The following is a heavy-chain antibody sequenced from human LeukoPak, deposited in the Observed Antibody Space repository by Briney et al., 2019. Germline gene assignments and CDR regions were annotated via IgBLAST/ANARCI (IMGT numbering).Heavy chain of an antibody. CDR1: GFTFSSYA. V-gene: IGHV3-23*01. D-gene: IGHD3-3*01. CDR2: ISGSGGST. Sequence: GGSLRLSCAASGFTFSSYAMSWVRQAPGKGLEWVSAISGSGGSTYYADSVKGRFTISRDNSKNTLYLQMNSLRAEDTAVYYCAKDPSSITIFGVVIMGYWGRGTLVTVSS. CDR3: AKDPSSITIFGVVIMGY. J-gene: IGHJ4*02.